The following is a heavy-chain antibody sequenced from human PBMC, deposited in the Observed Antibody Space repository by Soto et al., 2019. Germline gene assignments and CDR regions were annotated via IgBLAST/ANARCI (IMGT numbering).Heavy chain of an antibody. Sequence: QVQLVQSGAEVKKPGASVKVSCKDSGYTFTSYGISWVRQAPVQGREWMGWISAYNVNTNYAQKIQGRVTMTTDTATSSAYMELSSLRSDDTDGYFWSRDYYDGAGPWYWCQGTLVTVSS. V-gene: IGHV1-18*01. CDR1: GYTFTSYG. J-gene: IGHJ4*02. D-gene: IGHD3-10*01. CDR2: ISAYNVNT. CDR3: SRDYYDGAGPWY.